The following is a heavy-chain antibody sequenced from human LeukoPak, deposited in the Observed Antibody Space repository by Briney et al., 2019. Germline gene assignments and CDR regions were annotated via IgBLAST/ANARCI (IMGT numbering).Heavy chain of an antibody. CDR1: GFSFSVYE. CDR2: ISSSGTTI. CDR3: ATLTVATSFDY. Sequence: GGSLRLSRAASGFSFSVYEMHWVRQAPGEGLEWISDISSSGTTIYYADSVKGRFTTSRDNAKNSLYLQMNSLRAEDTAVYYCATLTVATSFDYWGQGTLVTVSS. V-gene: IGHV3-48*03. J-gene: IGHJ4*02. D-gene: IGHD5-12*01.